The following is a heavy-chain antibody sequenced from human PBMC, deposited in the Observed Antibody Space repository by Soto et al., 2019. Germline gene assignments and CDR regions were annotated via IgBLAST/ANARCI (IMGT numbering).Heavy chain of an antibody. CDR2: ISGNWAPP. D-gene: IGHD1-1*01. CDR1: PISFSSCA. Sequence: GLRLRRSCSACPISFSSCAMQWVRQAPGNGLAYVSGISGNWAPPFYADSVNGRFTISRDNCKNTRYLHMSSQSADDPAAYYLVKSRGGINFDLLDWAQAALVTVSS. V-gene: IGHV3-64D*06. J-gene: IGHJ4*02. CDR3: VKSRGGINFDLLD.